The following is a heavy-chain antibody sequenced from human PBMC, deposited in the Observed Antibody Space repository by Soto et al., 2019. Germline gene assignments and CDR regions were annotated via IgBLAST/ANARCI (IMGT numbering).Heavy chain of an antibody. CDR1: GGSVSSGSYY. J-gene: IGHJ6*02. V-gene: IGHV4-61*01. D-gene: IGHD3-3*01. Sequence: QVQLQESGPGLVKPSETLSLTCTVSGGSVSSGSYYWSWIRQPPGKGLEWIGYIYYSGSTNYNPCRKSRVTIAGDTSKHQFALKLSSVTAADTAVYYCARGHDFWSGFYYGMDVWGQGTTVTVSS. CDR3: ARGHDFWSGFYYGMDV. CDR2: IYYSGST.